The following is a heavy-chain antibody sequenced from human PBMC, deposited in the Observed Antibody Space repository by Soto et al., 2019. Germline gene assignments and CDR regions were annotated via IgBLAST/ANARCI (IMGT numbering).Heavy chain of an antibody. D-gene: IGHD2-21*01. CDR2: IYWDDDK. CDR1: GFSLSTTGVG. J-gene: IGHJ6*02. CDR3: VQSRCGGDCLQSYSSHAYYGLDV. Sequence: QITLKESGPTLVKPTQTLTLTCTFSGFSLSTTGVGVGWIRQPPGKALEGLAIIYWDDDKRYNPSLKSRLTIAKYSSKTEVGLTMTNMDPVDTATYYCVQSRCGGDCLQSYSSHAYYGLDVWGQGTTVTVSS. V-gene: IGHV2-5*02.